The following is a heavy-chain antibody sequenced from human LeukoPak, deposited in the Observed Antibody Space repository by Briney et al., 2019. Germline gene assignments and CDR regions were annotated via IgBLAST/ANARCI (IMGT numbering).Heavy chain of an antibody. CDR3: ARGIYDYYGSANWFDP. CDR1: SYPITSGYY. J-gene: IGHJ5*02. CDR2: VYHIGST. Sequence: PSPCLSLTYAVASYPITSGYYWASMRQPPGKGREWILRVYHIGSTSHNPSLTSRPSLSVDTSKNQFSLKLSSVTAADTAVYYCARGIYDYYGSANWFDPWGQGTLVTVSS. V-gene: IGHV4-38-2*01. D-gene: IGHD3-10*01.